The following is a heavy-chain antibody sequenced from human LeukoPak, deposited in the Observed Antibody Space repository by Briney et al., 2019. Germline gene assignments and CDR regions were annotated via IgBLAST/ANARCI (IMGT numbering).Heavy chain of an antibody. CDR1: GFTFSNYA. Sequence: PGGSLRLSCAASGFTFSNYAMSWVRQAPGKGLEWVSTINDRGIATYYADSVKGRFTISRDSSKNTLSLQVSSLRAEDTAIYYCAKGLKTAVGPYKGYHYYMDVWGKGTTVTVSS. V-gene: IGHV3-23*01. D-gene: IGHD5-18*01. CDR3: AKGLKTAVGPYKGYHYYMDV. CDR2: INDRGIAT. J-gene: IGHJ6*03.